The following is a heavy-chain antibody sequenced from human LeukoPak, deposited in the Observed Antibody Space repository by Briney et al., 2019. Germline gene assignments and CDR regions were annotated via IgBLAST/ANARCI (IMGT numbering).Heavy chain of an antibody. CDR1: DGSFSGYY. J-gene: IGHJ4*02. CDR3: ARGKVRGVIIAPFDY. D-gene: IGHD3-10*01. CDR2: INHSGST. Sequence: SETLSLTCAVYDGSFSGYYWSWIRQPPGKGLEWNGEINHSGSTNYNPSLKSRVTISVDTSKNQFSLKLSSVTAADTAVYYCARGKVRGVIIAPFDYWGQGTLVTVSS. V-gene: IGHV4-34*01.